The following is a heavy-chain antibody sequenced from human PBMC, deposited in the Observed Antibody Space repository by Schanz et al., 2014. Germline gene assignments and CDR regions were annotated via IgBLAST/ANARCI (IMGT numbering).Heavy chain of an antibody. D-gene: IGHD3-22*01. CDR3: AKESEIVVVVCTSMSADFDH. Sequence: EVHLLESGGGLVQPGGSLRLSCAASGFTFSNHALSWVRQAPGKGLEWVSGIGGSGDSTHYADSVKGRFIISRDNSKNTLYLQMNILRADVTAVYICAKESEIVVVVCTSMSADFDHWGQGTLVTVSS. V-gene: IGHV3-23*01. CDR1: GFTFSNHA. CDR2: IGGSGDST. J-gene: IGHJ1*01.